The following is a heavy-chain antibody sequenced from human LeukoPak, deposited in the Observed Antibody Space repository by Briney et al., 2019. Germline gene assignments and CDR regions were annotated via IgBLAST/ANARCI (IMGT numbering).Heavy chain of an antibody. CDR3: ARLRVSGSYLYYFDY. D-gene: IGHD1-26*01. CDR2: ILTSGST. J-gene: IGHJ4*02. Sequence: PSETLSLTCTVSGGSISSYHWSWVRQPPGKGLEWIGYILTSGSTNYNPSLKSRLTISVDTSKNQFTLKLSSVTAAGTAVYYCARLRVSGSYLYYFDYWGQGTLVTVSS. V-gene: IGHV4-4*09. CDR1: GGSISSYH.